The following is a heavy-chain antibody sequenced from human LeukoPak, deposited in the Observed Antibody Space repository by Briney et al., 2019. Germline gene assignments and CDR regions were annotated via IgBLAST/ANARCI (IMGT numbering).Heavy chain of an antibody. J-gene: IGHJ4*02. CDR2: INHSGST. CDR1: GGSFSGYY. CDR3: AREYYGGHFDY. D-gene: IGHD4-23*01. Sequence: SETLSLTCAVYGGSFSGYYWSWIRQPPGKGLEWIGEINHSGSTNYNPSLKSRVTISVDTSKNQFSLKLSSVTAADTAVYYCAREYYGGHFDYWGQGTLVTVSS. V-gene: IGHV4-34*01.